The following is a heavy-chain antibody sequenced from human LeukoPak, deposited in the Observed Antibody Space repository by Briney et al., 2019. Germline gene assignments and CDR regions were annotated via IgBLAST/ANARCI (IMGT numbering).Heavy chain of an antibody. CDR2: IYHSGST. CDR3: ARTDTADAFDI. V-gene: IGHV4-30-2*02. J-gene: IGHJ3*02. D-gene: IGHD1/OR15-1a*01. CDR1: GGSISSGGYS. Sequence: PSQTLSLTCAVSGGSISSGGYSWSWIRQPPGKGLEWIGYIYHSGSTHYNPSLKSRVTISVDRSKNQFSLKLSSVTAADTAVYYCARTDTADAFDIWGQGTMVTVSS.